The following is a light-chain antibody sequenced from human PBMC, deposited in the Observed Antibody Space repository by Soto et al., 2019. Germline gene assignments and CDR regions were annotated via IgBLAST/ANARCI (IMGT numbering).Light chain of an antibody. CDR1: QSVNIY. V-gene: IGKV3-20*01. CDR3: QQYGTSPIA. Sequence: IVLTQSPATLSLSPGERATLSCRASQSVNIYLAWYQHKPGQAPRLLMYDASNRATGIPDRFSGSGSGTDFTLTISRLEPEDFAVYYCQQYGTSPIAFGQGTRLEIK. CDR2: DAS. J-gene: IGKJ5*01.